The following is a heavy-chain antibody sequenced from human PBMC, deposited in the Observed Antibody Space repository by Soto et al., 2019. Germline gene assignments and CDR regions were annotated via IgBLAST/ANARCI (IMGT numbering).Heavy chain of an antibody. J-gene: IGHJ6*02. V-gene: IGHV4-4*02. CDR3: ARRYYDSSGYWNYYGMDV. CDR2: IYHSGST. Sequence: PSETLSLTCAVSGDSISSSNWWSWVRQPPGKGLEWIGEIYHSGSTNYNPSLKSRVTISVDKSKNHFSLKLSSVTAADTAVYYCARRYYDSSGYWNYYGMDVWGQGTTVTVS. CDR1: GDSISSSNW. D-gene: IGHD3-22*01.